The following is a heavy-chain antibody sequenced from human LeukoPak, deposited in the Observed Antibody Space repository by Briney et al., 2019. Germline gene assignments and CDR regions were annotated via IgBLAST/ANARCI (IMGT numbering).Heavy chain of an antibody. Sequence: SETLSLTCTVSGGSISSYYWSWIRQPAARGLEWIGRIYTTGRTNYNASLKSRVIMSVDTSNNQFSLKLSSVTAADTAVYYCARALPSYYYDSGNMFDPWGQGILVTVSS. V-gene: IGHV4-4*07. CDR3: ARALPSYYYDSGNMFDP. J-gene: IGHJ5*02. CDR2: IYTTGRT. D-gene: IGHD3-10*01. CDR1: GGSISSYY.